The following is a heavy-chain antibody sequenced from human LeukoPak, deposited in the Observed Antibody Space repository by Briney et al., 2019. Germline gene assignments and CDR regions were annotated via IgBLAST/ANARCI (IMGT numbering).Heavy chain of an antibody. CDR3: AASSAVAAHFDY. J-gene: IGHJ4*02. CDR2: ISWNSGRI. D-gene: IGHD6-19*01. V-gene: IGHV3-9*01. Sequence: GRSLRLSCAASGLTFDDYAMHWVRQAPGKGLEWVSGISWNSGRIGYADSVKGRFTISRDNAKNSLYLQMNSLRAEDTALYYCAASSAVAAHFDYWGQGTLVTVSS. CDR1: GLTFDDYA.